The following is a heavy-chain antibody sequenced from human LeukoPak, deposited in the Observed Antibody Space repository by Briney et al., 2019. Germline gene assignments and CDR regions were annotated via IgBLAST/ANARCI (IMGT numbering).Heavy chain of an antibody. CDR2: INPSGGSI. CDR3: ARGRRGPGIGDYYYGMDV. V-gene: IGHV1-46*01. CDR1: GYTFTSYY. Sequence: ASVKVSCKASGYTFTSYYMHWVRQAPGQGLEWMGIINPSGGSISYAQKFQGRVTITADKSTSTAYMELSSLRSEDTAVYYCARGRRGPGIGDYYYGMDVWGQGTTVTVSS. D-gene: IGHD1-1*01. J-gene: IGHJ6*02.